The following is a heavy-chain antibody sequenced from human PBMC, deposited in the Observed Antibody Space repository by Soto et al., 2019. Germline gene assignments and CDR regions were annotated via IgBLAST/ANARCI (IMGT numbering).Heavy chain of an antibody. Sequence: SVKVSCKASGGTFSSYAISWVRQAPGQGLEWMGGIIPIFGTANYAQKFQGRVTITADESTSTAYMELSSLRSEDTAVYYCARAWIAVAGTMGYYGMDFWGQGTTVTVSS. CDR2: IIPIFGTA. D-gene: IGHD6-19*01. J-gene: IGHJ6*02. CDR1: GGTFSSYA. V-gene: IGHV1-69*13. CDR3: ARAWIAVAGTMGYYGMDF.